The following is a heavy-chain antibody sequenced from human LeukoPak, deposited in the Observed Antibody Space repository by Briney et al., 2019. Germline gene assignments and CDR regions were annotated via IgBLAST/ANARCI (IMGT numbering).Heavy chain of an antibody. Sequence: GGSLRLSCAASGFSFSTSSMNWVRQAPGKGLEWISYISSTSSAIYYADSMKGRFAISRDNAKNSLYLQMNSLRAEDTAIYYCARENWDLVAVPMDVWGKGTTVIVSS. CDR3: ARENWDLVAVPMDV. J-gene: IGHJ6*04. V-gene: IGHV3-48*01. CDR1: GFSFSTSS. D-gene: IGHD1-26*01. CDR2: ISSTSSAI.